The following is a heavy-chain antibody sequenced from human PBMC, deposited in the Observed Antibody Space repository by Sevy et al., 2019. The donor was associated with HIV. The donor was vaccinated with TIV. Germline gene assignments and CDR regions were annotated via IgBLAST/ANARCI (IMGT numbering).Heavy chain of an antibody. Sequence: GGSLRLSCAASGFTFSDHYMEWVRQAPGKGLEWVGRTRNKADSYTTEYAASVKGRFTISRDDSKNSLYQQMNSLKTGDTAVYYCATHAGIAAAGRVFDYWGQGSLVTVSS. CDR2: TRNKADSYTT. CDR3: ATHAGIAAAGRVFDY. CDR1: GFTFSDHY. V-gene: IGHV3-72*01. D-gene: IGHD6-13*01. J-gene: IGHJ4*02.